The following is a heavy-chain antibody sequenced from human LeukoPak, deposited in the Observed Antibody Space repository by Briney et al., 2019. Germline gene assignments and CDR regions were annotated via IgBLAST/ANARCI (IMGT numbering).Heavy chain of an antibody. CDR1: GDSVSSYY. J-gene: IGHJ4*02. Sequence: SETLSLTCTVSGDSVSSYYWSWIRQTPGKVLEWVGYMSYSGRTYYGPSLKSRVTMSLDTSKNQFSLRMSSVTAADTGVYYCARGYCRDDICQAYRYWGQGTLVTVSS. D-gene: IGHD2-21*02. CDR3: ARGYCRDDICQAYRY. CDR2: MSYSGRT. V-gene: IGHV4-59*02.